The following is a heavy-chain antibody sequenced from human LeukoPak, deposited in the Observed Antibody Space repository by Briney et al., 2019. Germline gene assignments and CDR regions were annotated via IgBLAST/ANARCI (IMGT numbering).Heavy chain of an antibody. CDR2: ISSSSSYI. V-gene: IGHV3-21*01. CDR3: AREGITMVRGVITDYYYYYMDV. J-gene: IGHJ6*03. CDR1: GFTFSSYS. D-gene: IGHD3-10*01. Sequence: GTSLRLSCLGSGFTFSSYSMNWVRQAPGKGLEWVSSISSSSSYIYYADSVKGRFTASRDNAKNSLYLQMNSLRAEDTAVYYCAREGITMVRGVITDYYYYYMDVWGKGTTVTVSS.